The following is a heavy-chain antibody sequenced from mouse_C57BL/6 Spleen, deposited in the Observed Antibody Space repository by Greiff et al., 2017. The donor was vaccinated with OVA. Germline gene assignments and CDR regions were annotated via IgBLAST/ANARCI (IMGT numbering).Heavy chain of an antibody. CDR2: ISYDGSN. V-gene: IGHV3-6*01. CDR3: ARDYPQEYFDV. J-gene: IGHJ1*03. Sequence: EVKLMESGPGLVKPSQSLSLTCSVTGYSITSGYYWNWIRQFPGNQLEWMGYISYDGSNNYNPSLKNRISITRDTSKNQFFLKLNSVTTEDTATYYCARDYPQEYFDVWGTGTTVTVSS. CDR1: GYSITSGYY.